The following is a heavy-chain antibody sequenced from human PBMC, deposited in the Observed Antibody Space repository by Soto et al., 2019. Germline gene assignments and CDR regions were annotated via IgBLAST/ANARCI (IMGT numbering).Heavy chain of an antibody. Sequence: PGGSLRLSCTASGFTFSSYGMHWVRQAPGKGLEWVAVIWYDGSNKYYADSVKGRFTISRDNSKNTLYLQMNSLRAEDTAVYYCARDSLAGDFDYWGQGTLVTVSS. CDR1: GFTFSSYG. CDR3: ARDSLAGDFDY. CDR2: IWYDGSNK. V-gene: IGHV3-33*01. J-gene: IGHJ4*02.